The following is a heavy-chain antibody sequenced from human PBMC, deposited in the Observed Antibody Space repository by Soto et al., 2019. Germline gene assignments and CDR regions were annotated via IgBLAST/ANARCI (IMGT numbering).Heavy chain of an antibody. Sequence: QVQLVQSGAEVKKPGASVKVSCKASGYTFTIYFISWVRQAPGKGLVWMGWISAYNGKTNYVQKLQGRVIMTTDTSTSTAYMELMSLSSDGTGVYYCARDLPAADYGGQGALVTVSS. V-gene: IGHV1-18*01. CDR3: ARDLPAADY. D-gene: IGHD2-2*01. CDR1: GYTFTIYF. J-gene: IGHJ4*02. CDR2: ISAYNGKT.